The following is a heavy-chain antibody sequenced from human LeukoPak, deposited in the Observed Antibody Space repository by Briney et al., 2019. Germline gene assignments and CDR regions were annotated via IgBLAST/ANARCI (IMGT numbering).Heavy chain of an antibody. Sequence: SETLSLTCAVYGGSFSDYFWNWIRQPPGKGLEWIGEINHGGGTRYNPSLKSRATISVDTSKKQFSLNLSSVTAADTAVYYCARHPYPIWGQGTLVTVSS. CDR1: GGSFSDYF. D-gene: IGHD2-2*02. CDR3: ARHPYPI. V-gene: IGHV4-34*01. J-gene: IGHJ4*02. CDR2: INHGGGT.